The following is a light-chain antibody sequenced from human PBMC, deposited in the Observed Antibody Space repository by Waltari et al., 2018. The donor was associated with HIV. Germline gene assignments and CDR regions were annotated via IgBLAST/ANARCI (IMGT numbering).Light chain of an antibody. V-gene: IGLV2-14*01. CDR1: TSDMSSLNF. CDR2: EVS. J-gene: IGLJ3*02. CDR3: SSYSPRDSVV. Sequence: HSVLTQPASVSGSPGQSITISCSGPTSDMSSLNFVSWYQQSPGRAPKLIIFEVSSRPSGISYRFSGSKSGDTASLTISALRTEDEADYFCSSYSPRDSVVFGGGTKVTVL.